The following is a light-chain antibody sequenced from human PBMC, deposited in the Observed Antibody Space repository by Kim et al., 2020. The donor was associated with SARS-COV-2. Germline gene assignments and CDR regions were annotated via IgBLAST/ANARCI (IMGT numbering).Light chain of an antibody. CDR3: QQYIDTPRT. Sequence: DIVMTQSPDSLAVSLGERATINCKSSQTVLYSSNNKNYLAWYQQKPGQPPKLLIYWAPTRESGVPDRFSGSGSGTDFTLTISSLQTEDVAVYYCQQYIDTPRTFGQGTKVDIK. J-gene: IGKJ1*01. CDR1: QTVLYSSNNKNY. V-gene: IGKV4-1*01. CDR2: WAP.